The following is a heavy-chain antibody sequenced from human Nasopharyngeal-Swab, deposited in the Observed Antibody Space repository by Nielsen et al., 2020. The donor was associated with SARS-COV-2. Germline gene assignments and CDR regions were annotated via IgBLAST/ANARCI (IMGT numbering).Heavy chain of an antibody. V-gene: IGHV1-8*01. Sequence: ASVKVSCKASGYTFTSHDINWVRQATGQGLEWMGWMNPNSGNTGYAQKFQGRVTMTRDTSISTAYMELSRLRSDDTAVYYCARGGDYVWGSYIWFDPWGQGTLVTVSS. CDR1: GYTFTSHD. CDR3: ARGGDYVWGSYIWFDP. CDR2: MNPNSGNT. J-gene: IGHJ5*02. D-gene: IGHD3-16*01.